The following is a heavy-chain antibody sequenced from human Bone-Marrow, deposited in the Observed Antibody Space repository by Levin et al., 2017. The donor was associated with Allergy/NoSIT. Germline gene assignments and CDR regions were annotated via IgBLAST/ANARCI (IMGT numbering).Heavy chain of an antibody. CDR1: GFTFSDYY. CDR3: ARGLLYNWNRHYYYGMDV. CDR2: ISSSGSTI. D-gene: IGHD1-20*01. V-gene: IGHV3-11*01. Sequence: GESLKISCAASGFTFSDYYMSWIRQAPGKGLEWVSYISSSGSTIYYADSVKGRFTISRDNAKNSLYLQMNSLRAEDTAVYYCARGLLYNWNRHYYYGMDVWGQGTTVTVSS. J-gene: IGHJ6*02.